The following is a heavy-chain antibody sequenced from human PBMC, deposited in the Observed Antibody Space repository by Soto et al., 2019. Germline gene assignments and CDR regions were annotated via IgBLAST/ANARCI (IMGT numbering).Heavy chain of an antibody. CDR3: ARGGNYDFWSGYYPSLDY. CDR2: IYHSGST. J-gene: IGHJ4*02. CDR1: GGSIISSNW. Sequence: SETLSLTCAVSGGSIISSNWWSWVRQPPGKGLEWIGEIYHSGSTNYNPSLKSRVTISVDKSKNQFSLKLSSVTAADTAVYYCARGGNYDFWSGYYPSLDYWGQGTLVTVSS. V-gene: IGHV4-4*02. D-gene: IGHD3-3*01.